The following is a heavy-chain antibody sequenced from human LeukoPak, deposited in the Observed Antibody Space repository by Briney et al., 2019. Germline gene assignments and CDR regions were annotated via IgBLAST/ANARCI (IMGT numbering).Heavy chain of an antibody. CDR2: IYSSGRT. CDR1: GGSISNYY. CDR3: ARLGSRYDILTGYGEI. J-gene: IGHJ3*02. D-gene: IGHD3-9*01. V-gene: IGHV4-59*01. Sequence: PSETLSLTCTVSGGSISNYYWSWIRQPPGKGLEWIGYIYSSGRTNYNPSLKGRVTISVDTSKNQFSLKLSSATAADTAVYYCARLGSRYDILTGYGEIWGQGTMVTVSS.